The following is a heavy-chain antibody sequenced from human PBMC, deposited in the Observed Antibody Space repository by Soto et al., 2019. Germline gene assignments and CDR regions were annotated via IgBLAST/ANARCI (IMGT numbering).Heavy chain of an antibody. V-gene: IGHV3-21*01. CDR1: GFTFRTYT. CDR3: ARDRGYDAHDYYDNAMDV. D-gene: IGHD3-16*01. CDR2: IRGFSPYT. J-gene: IGHJ6*02. Sequence: GGSLRLSCISSGFTFRTYTMNWVRQAPGKGLEWVSGIRGFSPYTFYAESVKGRFTISRDNAKNSLYLQMNSLRAEDTAVYYCARDRGYDAHDYYDNAMDVWGQGTTVTVSS.